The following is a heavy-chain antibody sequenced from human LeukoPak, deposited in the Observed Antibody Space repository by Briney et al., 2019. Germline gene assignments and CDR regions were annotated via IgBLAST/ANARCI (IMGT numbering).Heavy chain of an antibody. J-gene: IGHJ5*02. D-gene: IGHD3-10*01. CDR2: IWYDGSNK. CDR1: GFTFSSYG. Sequence: PGRSLRLSCAASGFTFSSYGMHWVRQAPGKGLEWVAVIWYDGSNKYYADSVKGRFTISRDNSKNTLYLQMNSLRAEDTAVYFCVRDAVEYYYGSVGDNWFDPWGQGTLATVSS. CDR3: VRDAVEYYYGSVGDNWFDP. V-gene: IGHV3-33*01.